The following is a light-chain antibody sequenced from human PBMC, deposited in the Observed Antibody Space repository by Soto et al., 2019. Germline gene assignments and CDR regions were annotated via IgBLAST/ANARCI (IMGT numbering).Light chain of an antibody. Sequence: DIQMTQSPSSLSASVGDRVTITCRASQGIGNWLAWYQQKPEKAPKSLIYGASTLQGGVPSRFSGSGSGTDSTLTISSLQPEDFATYYCQQYNSYPITFVQGTRLEI. V-gene: IGKV1D-16*01. J-gene: IGKJ5*01. CDR2: GAS. CDR3: QQYNSYPIT. CDR1: QGIGNW.